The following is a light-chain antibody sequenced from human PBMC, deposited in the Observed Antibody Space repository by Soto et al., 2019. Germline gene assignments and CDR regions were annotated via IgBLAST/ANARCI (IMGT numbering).Light chain of an antibody. CDR3: HQFATSRT. CDR1: QSLSSSF. Sequence: EIVLTQSPGTLSLSPGQRATLSCRASQSLSSSFLAWYQQKPGQAPRLLIYGASSSAAGVPDRFSGSWSGTDFTLTISSLGPEDFAVYFCHQFATSRTFGQGTKVDMK. V-gene: IGKV3-20*01. CDR2: GAS. J-gene: IGKJ1*01.